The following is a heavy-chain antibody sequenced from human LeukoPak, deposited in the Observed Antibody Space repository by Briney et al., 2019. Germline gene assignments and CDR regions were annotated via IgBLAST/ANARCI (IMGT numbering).Heavy chain of an antibody. D-gene: IGHD2-2*01. CDR1: GGSISSYY. CDR2: IYYSGST. Sequence: SETLSLTCTVSGGSISSYYWCWIRQPPGKGLEWVGYIYYSGSTNYNPSLKSRVTISVDTSKNQFSLKLTSVTAADTAADCFARVYQLLPKTDAFDIWGQGTMVT. V-gene: IGHV4-59*01. J-gene: IGHJ3*02. CDR3: ARVYQLLPKTDAFDI.